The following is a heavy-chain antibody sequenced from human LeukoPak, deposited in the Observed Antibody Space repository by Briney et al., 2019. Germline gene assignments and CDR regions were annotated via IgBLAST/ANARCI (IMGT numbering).Heavy chain of an antibody. D-gene: IGHD3-16*01. CDR3: ARRPEWGYFDY. Sequence: SETLSLTCTVSGGSISSYYWSWIRQPPGKGLEWIGCIYYSGSTNYNPSLKSRVTISVDTSKNQFSLKLSSVTAADTAVYYCARRPEWGYFDYWGQGTLVTVSS. V-gene: IGHV4-59*01. CDR2: IYYSGST. CDR1: GGSISSYY. J-gene: IGHJ4*02.